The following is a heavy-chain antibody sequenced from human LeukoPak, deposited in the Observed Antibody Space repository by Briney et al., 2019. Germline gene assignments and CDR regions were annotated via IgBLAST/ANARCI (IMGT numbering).Heavy chain of an antibody. D-gene: IGHD3-10*02. CDR3: ARAVSTMWYPHLDY. CDR1: GFSVSSNY. CDR2: VYHADTS. Sequence: PGGSLRLSCAASGFSVSSNYMSWVRQAPGKGLEWVSLVYHADTSHYADSVKGRFTISRDNSKNTVYLQMNSLRADDTAVYYCARAVSTMWYPHLDYWGQGTLVTVSS. V-gene: IGHV3-53*01. J-gene: IGHJ4*02.